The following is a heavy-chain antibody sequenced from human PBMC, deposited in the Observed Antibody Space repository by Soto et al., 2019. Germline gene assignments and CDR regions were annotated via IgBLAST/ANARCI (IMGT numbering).Heavy chain of an antibody. CDR3: ARGDSNSWSDF. D-gene: IGHD6-13*01. CDR1: GFTFRSYA. V-gene: IGHV3-30*01. Sequence: QVQLVESGGGVVQPGRSLRLSCAASGFTFRSYAMDWVRQAPGKGLEWVAVISYDGTNKYYADSVKGRFTISRDNSKNTLSPQMNSLRPDDTAVYYCARGDSNSWSDFWGQGTLVTVSS. J-gene: IGHJ4*02. CDR2: ISYDGTNK.